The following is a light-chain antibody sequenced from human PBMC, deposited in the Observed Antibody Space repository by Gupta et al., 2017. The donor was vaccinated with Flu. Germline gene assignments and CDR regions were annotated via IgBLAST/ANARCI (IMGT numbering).Light chain of an antibody. Sequence: PANLTGAHGEVATRSCRTRQSVTKDLAWYQQKPRQAPRLLIYGGSTRATGFPARFSGSGSGTEFTLTFTSLQSEDFAVYYCQHKNIWPMTFGRGTKVEIK. CDR2: GGS. J-gene: IGKJ4*01. CDR3: QHKNIWPMT. V-gene: IGKV3-15*01. CDR1: QSVTKD.